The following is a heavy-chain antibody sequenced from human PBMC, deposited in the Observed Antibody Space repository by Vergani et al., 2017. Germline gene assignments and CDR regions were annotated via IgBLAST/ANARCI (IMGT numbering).Heavy chain of an antibody. V-gene: IGHV3-33*06. J-gene: IGHJ4*02. CDR3: AKDNVPGYYDSSGYCDY. Sequence: QVQLEESGGGVVQPGRSLRLSCAGSGFTLSSHAMHWVRQASGKGLEWVAFIWYDGSKEYYADSVKGRFTISRDNSKNTLYLQMNNLRAADTAVYYCAKDNVPGYYDSSGYCDYWGQGTLVTVSS. D-gene: IGHD3-22*01. CDR1: GFTLSSHA. CDR2: IWYDGSKE.